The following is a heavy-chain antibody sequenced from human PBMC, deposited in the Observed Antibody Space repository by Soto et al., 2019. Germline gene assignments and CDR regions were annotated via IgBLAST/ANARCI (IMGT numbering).Heavy chain of an antibody. CDR2: IKKDGSET. CDR1: GFTFSSYW. Sequence: EVQLVESGGGLDQPGGSLRLSCAASGFTFSSYWMSWVRQAPGMGLEWLAIIKKDGSETHYVDAVKGRFTISRDNAKTSLFLQMNSLRTDDTAVYYCARGAGWESDYWGQGTLVTVSS. V-gene: IGHV3-7*03. CDR3: ARGAGWESDY. J-gene: IGHJ4*02. D-gene: IGHD1-26*01.